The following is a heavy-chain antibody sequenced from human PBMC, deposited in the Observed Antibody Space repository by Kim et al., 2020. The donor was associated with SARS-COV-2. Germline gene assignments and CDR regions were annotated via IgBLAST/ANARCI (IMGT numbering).Heavy chain of an antibody. CDR3: ASGHKLGNYHWLDP. V-gene: IGHV4-4*09. J-gene: IGHJ5*02. Sequence: SETLSLTCTVSGGTYYWSWIRQSPGKGLEWIGYIYNSGSTYYNPSLESRVAISLGTSKGQFSLKSNYVTAADTAVYYCASGHKLGNYHWLDPWCQGTLVT. D-gene: IGHD3-16*02. CDR1: GGTYY. CDR2: IYNSGST.